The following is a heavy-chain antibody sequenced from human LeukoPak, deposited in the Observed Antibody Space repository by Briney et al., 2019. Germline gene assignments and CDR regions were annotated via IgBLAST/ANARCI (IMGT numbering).Heavy chain of an antibody. V-gene: IGHV4-38-2*01. D-gene: IGHD6-13*01. CDR1: GYSISSGYD. CDR2: IYHNGNT. J-gene: IGHJ5*02. Sequence: SETLCLTCAVSGYSISSGYDRGWIRQPPRNGLEGIGSIYHNGNTYYNPSLKSGVTISVDTSKNEFSLKLSSVTAADTAVYYCARAYHSSWYLNWFDPWGQGTLVTASS. CDR3: ARAYHSSWYLNWFDP.